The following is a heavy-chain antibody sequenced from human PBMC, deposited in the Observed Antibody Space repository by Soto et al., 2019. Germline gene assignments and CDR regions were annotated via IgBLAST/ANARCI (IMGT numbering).Heavy chain of an antibody. J-gene: IGHJ4*02. V-gene: IGHV3-49*03. Sequence: LRXSCTASGFTFGDDAMSWFRQAPGKGLEWVGFIRSKTFGGTTEYAAAVKGRFIISRDDSKSIAYLQMDSLKTEDTAVYYCSRIRTSMIVVVSDYWGQGTLVTVSS. CDR1: GFTFGDDA. D-gene: IGHD3-22*01. CDR2: IRSKTFGGTT. CDR3: SRIRTSMIVVVSDY.